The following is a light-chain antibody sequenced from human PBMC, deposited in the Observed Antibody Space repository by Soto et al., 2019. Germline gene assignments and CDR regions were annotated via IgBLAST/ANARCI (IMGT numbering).Light chain of an antibody. J-gene: IGKJ1*01. Sequence: DIVMTQSPDSLAVSLGERATINCKSSQSVLYSVGWYQHKPGHPPKLLIYWASTRESGVPDRFSGSGSGTDFTLTITSLQAEDVAVYYCQQYYSTPQTFGQGTKVEIK. CDR1: QSVLYS. CDR3: QQYYSTPQT. V-gene: IGKV4-1*01. CDR2: WAS.